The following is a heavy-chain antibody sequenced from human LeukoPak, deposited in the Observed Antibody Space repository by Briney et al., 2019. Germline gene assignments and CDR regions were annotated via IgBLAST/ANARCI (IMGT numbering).Heavy chain of an antibody. J-gene: IGHJ4*02. Sequence: GGSLRLSCAASGFTFSSYGMHWVRQAPGKGLEWVAVIWYDGSDKYYADSVKGRFTISRDNSKNTMYLQMNSLRAEDTAVYYCAKEENTAANSWGQGTLVSVSS. CDR2: IWYDGSDK. V-gene: IGHV3-33*06. CDR3: AKEENTAANS. D-gene: IGHD2-2*01. CDR1: GFTFSSYG.